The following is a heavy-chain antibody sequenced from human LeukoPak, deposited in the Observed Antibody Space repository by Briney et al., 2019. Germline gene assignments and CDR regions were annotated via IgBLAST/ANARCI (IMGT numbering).Heavy chain of an antibody. CDR1: GYTFTDYH. CDR2: INPNSGGT. V-gene: IGHV1-2*02. Sequence: ASVKVSCKASGYTFTDYHVHWVRQAPGQGLEWMGWINPNSGGTSYAQKFQGRVTLTRETSISTAYMELSSLRSDDTAVYYCARPYNSSGFHLNYWGQGTLVTVSS. CDR3: ARPYNSSGFHLNY. D-gene: IGHD6-25*01. J-gene: IGHJ4*02.